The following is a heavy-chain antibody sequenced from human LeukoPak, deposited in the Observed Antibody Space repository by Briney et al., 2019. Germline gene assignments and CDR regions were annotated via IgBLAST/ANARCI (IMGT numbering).Heavy chain of an antibody. CDR3: ARQKRQTSATWQQFDAFDI. J-gene: IGHJ3*02. CDR2: VSSTGTT. D-gene: IGHD5-24*01. Sequence: PSETLSLTCSVSGDSISGYYWNWIRESPEKGLEWIGYVSSTGTTFYNASLRSRVTISFDTSKNTLSLTLTSVTASDAAVYYCARQKRQTSATWQQFDAFDIWGQGTVVTVSS. CDR1: GDSISGYY. V-gene: IGHV4-59*08.